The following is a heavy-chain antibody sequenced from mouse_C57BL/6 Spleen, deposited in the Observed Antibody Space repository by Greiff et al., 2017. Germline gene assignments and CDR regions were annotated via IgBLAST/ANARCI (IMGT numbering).Heavy chain of an antibody. D-gene: IGHD1-1*01. CDR2: ISSGGSYT. V-gene: IGHV5-6*01. CDR1: GFTFSSYG. CDR3: ARHWGTATVVASYYFDY. Sequence: EVHLVESGGDLVKPGGSLKLSCAASGFTFSSYGMSWVRQTPDKRLEWVATISSGGSYTYYPDSVKGRFPISRANAKNTLYLKMSSLKSEDTAMYYCARHWGTATVVASYYFDYWGQGTTLTVSS. J-gene: IGHJ2*01.